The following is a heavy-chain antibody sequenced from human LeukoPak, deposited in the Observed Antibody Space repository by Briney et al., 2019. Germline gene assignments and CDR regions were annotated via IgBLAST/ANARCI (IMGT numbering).Heavy chain of an antibody. J-gene: IGHJ4*02. D-gene: IGHD4-17*01. CDR3: ARHVTDTTVTPGAADY. CDR2: IYPGDSDT. Sequence: GESLKISCKGSGYSFTSYWIGWVRQMPGKGLEWMGIIYPGDSDTRYSPSFQGQVTISADKSISTAYRQWSSLNASDTAMYYCARHVTDTTVTPGAADYWGQGTLVTVSS. V-gene: IGHV5-51*01. CDR1: GYSFTSYW.